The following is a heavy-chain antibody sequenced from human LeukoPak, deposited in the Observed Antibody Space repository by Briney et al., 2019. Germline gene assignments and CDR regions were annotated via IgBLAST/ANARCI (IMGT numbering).Heavy chain of an antibody. V-gene: IGHV4-4*02. J-gene: IGHJ4*02. D-gene: IGHD6-13*01. CDR1: GGSITQTNY. CDR3: ARGKRGYSSSGYDY. CDR2: INHSGST. Sequence: PSGTLSLTCDVSGGSITQTNYWTWLRQPPGKGLEWIGEINHSGSTNYNPSLKSRVTISVDRTKNQFSLKLSSVTAADTAVYYCARGKRGYSSSGYDYWGQGTLVTVS.